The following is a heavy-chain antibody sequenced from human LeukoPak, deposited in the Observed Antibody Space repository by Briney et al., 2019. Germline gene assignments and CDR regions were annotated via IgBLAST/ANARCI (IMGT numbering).Heavy chain of an antibody. Sequence: GGSLRLSCTASGFSFSYFAMHWVRQAPGKGLEYVSGISGHGGSTYYANSVKGRFTISRDNSKDTLYLQMGSLRAEDTAVYYCARGITSGPRRYDVRNFDYWGQGTPVTVSS. D-gene: IGHD5-12*01. CDR2: ISGHGGST. V-gene: IGHV3-64*01. CDR3: ARGITSGPRRYDVRNFDY. CDR1: GFSFSYFA. J-gene: IGHJ4*02.